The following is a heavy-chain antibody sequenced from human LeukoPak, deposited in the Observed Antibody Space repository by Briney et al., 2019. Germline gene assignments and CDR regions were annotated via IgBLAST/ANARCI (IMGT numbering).Heavy chain of an antibody. D-gene: IGHD1-14*01. CDR2: ISSSISYI. CDR3: ARDAAGYNGFDP. Sequence: GGSRRLACAASGFTFSSYSMNWDRQAPGKLLEWVSSISSSISYIYYADSGKGRFTISTHNATNSMSLQMNSLRAEDTAVYYCARDAAGYNGFDPWGQGTLVTVSS. CDR1: GFTFSSYS. V-gene: IGHV3-21*01. J-gene: IGHJ5*02.